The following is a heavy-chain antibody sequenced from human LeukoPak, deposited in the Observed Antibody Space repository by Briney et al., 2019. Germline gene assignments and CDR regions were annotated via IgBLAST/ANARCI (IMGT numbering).Heavy chain of an antibody. CDR1: GGSFSGYY. D-gene: IGHD6-19*01. Sequence: SETLSLTCAVYGGSFSGYYWSWIRQPPGKGLEWIGEINHSGSTNYNPSLKSRVTISVDTSKNQFSLKLSSVTAADTAVYYCARGGPQWLVGKGFDPWGQGTLVTVSS. V-gene: IGHV4-34*01. CDR3: ARGGPQWLVGKGFDP. J-gene: IGHJ5*02. CDR2: INHSGST.